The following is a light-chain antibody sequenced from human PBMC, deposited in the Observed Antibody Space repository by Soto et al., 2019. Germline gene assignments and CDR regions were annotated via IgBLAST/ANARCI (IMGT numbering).Light chain of an antibody. J-gene: IGKJ5*01. V-gene: IGKV3-20*01. CDR1: QSVSSSY. CDR2: GAS. CDR3: QQYGSSPSIT. Sequence: EIVLTQSPGTLSLSPGERATLSCRASQSVSSSYLAWYQQKPGQAPRLLIYGASSRATGIPDRFSGSGSGTDFTLTISRLELEDFAVYYCQQYGSSPSITLGQGTRWEIK.